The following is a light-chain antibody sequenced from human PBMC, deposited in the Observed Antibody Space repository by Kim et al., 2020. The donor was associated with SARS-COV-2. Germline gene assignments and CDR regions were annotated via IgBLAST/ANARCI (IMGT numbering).Light chain of an antibody. CDR2: DVS. V-gene: IGLV2-14*01. CDR1: SSDVGGYNY. J-gene: IGLJ3*02. Sequence: QSALTQPASVSGSPGQSITISCTGTSSDVGGYNYVSWYQQHPGKARKLMIYDVSKRPSGVSNRFSGSKSGNTASLTISGLQAEDEADYYCSSYTSSSTSVFGGGTKLTVL. CDR3: SSYTSSSTSV.